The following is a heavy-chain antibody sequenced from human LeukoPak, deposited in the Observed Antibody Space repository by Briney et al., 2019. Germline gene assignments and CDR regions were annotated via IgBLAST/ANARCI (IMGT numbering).Heavy chain of an antibody. Sequence: GGSLRLSCAASGLTFTNYDIHYLRQATGKGLEWVSAIGTAGDRYYAGSVKGRFTISREDAKDSLYLQMNNLRAGDAAVYYYARVRAAVGINWYFDLWGRGTLVTVSS. D-gene: IGHD6-13*01. CDR1: GLTFTNYD. CDR2: IGTAGDR. CDR3: ARVRAAVGINWYFDL. J-gene: IGHJ2*01. V-gene: IGHV3-13*04.